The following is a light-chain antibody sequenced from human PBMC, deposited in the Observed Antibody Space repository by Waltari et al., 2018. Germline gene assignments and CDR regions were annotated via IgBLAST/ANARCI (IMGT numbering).Light chain of an antibody. CDR1: TGAGPSPPH. J-gene: IGLJ3*02. Sequence: QAEVTQEPSLTVSPGGTVTLTCGPSTGAGPSPPHPYWFLQKPGQVPRTLIYDTDNKPPWTPARFSGSLLGGKAALTLSGAQPEDEAVYYCLLSFYDIRAFGGGTKLTVL. CDR3: LLSFYDIRA. V-gene: IGLV7-46*01. CDR2: DTD.